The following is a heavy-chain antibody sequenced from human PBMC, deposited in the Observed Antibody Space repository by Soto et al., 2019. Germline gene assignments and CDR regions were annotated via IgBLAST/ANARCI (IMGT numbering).Heavy chain of an antibody. J-gene: IGHJ6*02. D-gene: IGHD6-13*01. CDR1: GFTFSSYW. CDR2: IKQDGSEK. CDR3: ARIASTGRGWDV. V-gene: IGHV3-7*01. Sequence: EVQLVESGGGLVQPGGSLRLSCADSGFTFSSYWMSWVRQAPVKGLEWVGNIKQDGSEKNYVDSVKGRFTISRDNAKXXXXXXXXXLXTXXXXXXXCARIASTGRGWDVWGQGTTVVVSS.